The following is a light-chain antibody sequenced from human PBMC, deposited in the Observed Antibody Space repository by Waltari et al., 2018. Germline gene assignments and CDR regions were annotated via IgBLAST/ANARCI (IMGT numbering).Light chain of an antibody. J-gene: IGKJ2*01. CDR3: QQRSSWTPHT. Sequence: EIVLTQSPATLSLSPGETAPLPCRASQSVGTYLAWYQQKPGQAPRLLIYDASNRATSIPDRFRGSGSGTDFTLTISSLEPEDFAVYYCQQRSSWTPHTFGQGARLEIK. V-gene: IGKV3-11*01. CDR2: DAS. CDR1: QSVGTY.